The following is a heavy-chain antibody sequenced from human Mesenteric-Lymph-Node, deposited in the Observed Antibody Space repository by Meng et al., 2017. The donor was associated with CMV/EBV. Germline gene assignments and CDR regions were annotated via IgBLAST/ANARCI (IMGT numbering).Heavy chain of an antibody. J-gene: IGHJ4*02. Sequence: GGSLRLSCAASGFTLRSHAMNWVRQAPGKGLEWVSTISDSGGSTYYADSVKGRFTISRANSKNTVYLQMDSLRTEDTAFYYCAKVTFGYWGQGTLVTVSS. CDR2: ISDSGGST. CDR1: GFTLRSHA. CDR3: AKVTFGY. V-gene: IGHV3-23*01. D-gene: IGHD3-16*01.